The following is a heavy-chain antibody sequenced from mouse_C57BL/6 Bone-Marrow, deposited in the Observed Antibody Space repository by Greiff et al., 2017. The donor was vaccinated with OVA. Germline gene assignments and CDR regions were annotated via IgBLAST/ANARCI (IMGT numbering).Heavy chain of an antibody. Sequence: QVQLQQPGAELVKPGASVKLSCKASGYTFTSYWMQWVKQRPGPGLEWIGEIDPSDSYTNYNQKFKGKATLTVDTSSSTAYMQLSSLTSEDSAVYYCASSVVAHWYFDVWGTGTTVTVSS. D-gene: IGHD1-1*01. V-gene: IGHV1-50*01. CDR3: ASSVVAHWYFDV. J-gene: IGHJ1*03. CDR2: IDPSDSYT. CDR1: GYTFTSYW.